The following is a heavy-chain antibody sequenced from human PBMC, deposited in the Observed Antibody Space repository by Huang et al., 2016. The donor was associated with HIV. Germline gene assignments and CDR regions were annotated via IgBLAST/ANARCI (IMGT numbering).Heavy chain of an antibody. V-gene: IGHV1-69*01. CDR2: SIPILGTA. Sequence: QVQLVQSGAEVKKPGSSVKVSCKASGGTFSSYAISWVRQAPGQGLEWRGGSIPILGTANYAQKFQGRVTSTADESTSTAYMELSSLRSEDTAVYYCARVESRRYYDSSGYYYWGQGTLVTVSS. D-gene: IGHD3-22*01. CDR1: GGTFSSYA. CDR3: ARVESRRYYDSSGYYY. J-gene: IGHJ4*02.